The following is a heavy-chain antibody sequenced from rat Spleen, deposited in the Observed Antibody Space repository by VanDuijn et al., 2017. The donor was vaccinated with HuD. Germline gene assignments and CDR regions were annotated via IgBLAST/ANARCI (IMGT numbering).Heavy chain of an antibody. CDR2: ISYDGNGI. V-gene: IGHV5-31*01. D-gene: IGHD1-12*02. Sequence: EVQLVESGGGLVQPGRSLKLSCITSGFTFNYYWMTWIRQAPTKGLEWVASISYDGNGIYYRDSVKGRFTISRDIAKSTLYLQMDSLRSEDTATYYCTTDTFYDVTYYPGGFDYWGQGVMVTVSS. J-gene: IGHJ2*01. CDR3: TTDTFYDVTYYPGGFDY. CDR1: GFTFNYYW.